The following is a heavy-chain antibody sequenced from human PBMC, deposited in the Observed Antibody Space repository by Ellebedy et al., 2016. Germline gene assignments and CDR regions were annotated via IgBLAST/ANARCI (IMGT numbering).Heavy chain of an antibody. V-gene: IGHV3-21*01. J-gene: IGHJ4*02. CDR3: AKDFSRVPAT. D-gene: IGHD2-2*01. CDR2: ISSSSSYI. CDR1: GFTFSSYS. Sequence: GGSLRLSXAASGFTFSSYSMNWVRQAPGKGLEWVSSISSSSSYIYYADSVKGRFTISRDNAKNSLYLQMNSLRAEDTAVYYCAKDFSRVPATWGQGTLVTVSS.